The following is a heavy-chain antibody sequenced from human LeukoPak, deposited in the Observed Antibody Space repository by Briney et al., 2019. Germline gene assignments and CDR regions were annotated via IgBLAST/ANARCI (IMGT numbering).Heavy chain of an antibody. Sequence: GASVKVSCKASGYTFTSYGISWVRQAPGQGLEWMGWISAYNGNTNYAQKLQGRVTMTTDTSTSTAYMELRSLRSDDTAVYYCARSRTDSSGYYFHDAFDIWGQGTMVTVSS. CDR2: ISAYNGNT. CDR3: ARSRTDSSGYYFHDAFDI. V-gene: IGHV1-18*01. J-gene: IGHJ3*02. CDR1: GYTFTSYG. D-gene: IGHD3-22*01.